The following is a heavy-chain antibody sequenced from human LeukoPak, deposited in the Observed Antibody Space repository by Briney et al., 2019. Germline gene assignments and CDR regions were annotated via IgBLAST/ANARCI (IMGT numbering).Heavy chain of an antibody. Sequence: NPGGSLRLSCAASGFTFSSYSMNWVRQAPGKGLEWVSSISSSSSYIYYADSVKGRFTISRDNAKNSLYLQMNSLRAEDTAVYYCAKRGGMYPAHYFDYWGQGTLVTVSS. CDR2: ISSSSSYI. D-gene: IGHD3-16*01. V-gene: IGHV3-21*04. CDR1: GFTFSSYS. CDR3: AKRGGMYPAHYFDY. J-gene: IGHJ4*02.